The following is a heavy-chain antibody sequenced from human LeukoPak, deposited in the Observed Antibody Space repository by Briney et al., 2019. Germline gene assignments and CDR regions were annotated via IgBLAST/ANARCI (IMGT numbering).Heavy chain of an antibody. Sequence: GGSLRLSCAASGFTFSSYAMHWVHQAPGKGLEWVAVISYDGSNKYYADSVKGRFTISRDNSKNTLYLQMNSLRAEDTAVYYCARGYELFDYWGQGTLVTVSS. V-gene: IGHV3-30*04. CDR3: ARGYELFDY. CDR2: ISYDGSNK. CDR1: GFTFSSYA. J-gene: IGHJ4*02. D-gene: IGHD5-12*01.